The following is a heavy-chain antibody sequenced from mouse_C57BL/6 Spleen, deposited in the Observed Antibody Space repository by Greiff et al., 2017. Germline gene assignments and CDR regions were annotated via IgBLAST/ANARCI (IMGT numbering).Heavy chain of an antibody. D-gene: IGHD1-1*01. CDR3: ARALHYYGSSNWYFDV. J-gene: IGHJ1*03. CDR1: GYTFTSYW. V-gene: IGHV1-55*01. CDR2: IYPGSGST. Sequence: QVHVKQPGAELVKPGASVKVSCKASGYTFTSYWITWVKQRPGQGLEWIGDIYPGSGSTNYNEKFKSKATLTVDTSSSTAYMQLSSLTSEDSAVYYCARALHYYGSSNWYFDVWGTGTTVTVSS.